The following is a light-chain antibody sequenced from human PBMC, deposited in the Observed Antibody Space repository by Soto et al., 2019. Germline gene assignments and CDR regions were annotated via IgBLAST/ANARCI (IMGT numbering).Light chain of an antibody. CDR2: DAS. V-gene: IGKV3-11*01. CDR3: QQRSSWPLLT. J-gene: IGKJ4*01. CDR1: QSVSNY. Sequence: EIVLTQSPATLSLSPGERATLSCRASQSVSNYLAWFQQKPGQAPRLLIYDASNRATGIPARFSGSGSGTDFTLTISSLEPEDFCQQRSSWPLLTFGGGTKVEI.